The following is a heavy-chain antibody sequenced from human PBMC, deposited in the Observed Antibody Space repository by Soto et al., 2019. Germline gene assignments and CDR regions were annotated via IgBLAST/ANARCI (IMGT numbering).Heavy chain of an antibody. CDR1: GYTFTSYA. Sequence: QVQLVQSGAEVKKPGASVKVSCKASGYTFTSYAMHWVRQAPGQRLEWMGWINAGNGNTKYSQKFQGRVTITRDTSSSTAYVELSSLRSEDTTVYYCARGIYGSGSYTLYYFDYWGQGTLVTVSS. D-gene: IGHD3-10*01. CDR3: ARGIYGSGSYTLYYFDY. CDR2: INAGNGNT. V-gene: IGHV1-3*01. J-gene: IGHJ4*02.